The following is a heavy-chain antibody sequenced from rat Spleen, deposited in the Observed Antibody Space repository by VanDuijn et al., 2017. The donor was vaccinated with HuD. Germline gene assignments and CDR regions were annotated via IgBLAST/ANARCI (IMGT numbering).Heavy chain of an antibody. CDR1: GFTFSNYD. Sequence: EVQLVESGGGLVQPGRSMKVSCTASGFTFSNYDMAWVRQAPTKGLEWVATISYDGSSTYYRDSVKGRFTISRDNGKSILYLEMDSLRSEYMATYYCVRQGYLRDWYFDFWGPGTMVTVSS. CDR2: ISYDGSST. D-gene: IGHD2-5*01. V-gene: IGHV5-29*01. CDR3: VRQGYLRDWYFDF. J-gene: IGHJ1*01.